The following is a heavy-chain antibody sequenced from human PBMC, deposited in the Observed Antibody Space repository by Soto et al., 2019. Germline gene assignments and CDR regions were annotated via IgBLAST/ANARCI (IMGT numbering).Heavy chain of an antibody. CDR3: ARVLDGGGTFDY. CDR1: GGTFSSYA. CDR2: IIPIFGTA. Sequence: QVQLVQSGAEVKKPGSSVKVSCKASGGTFSSYAISWVRQAPGQGLEWMGGIIPIFGTANYAQKFQGRVKITADESTRKPYMELGSLRSEDTAVYYCARVLDGGGTFDYWGQGTLVTVSS. V-gene: IGHV1-69*12. D-gene: IGHD4-17*01. J-gene: IGHJ4*02.